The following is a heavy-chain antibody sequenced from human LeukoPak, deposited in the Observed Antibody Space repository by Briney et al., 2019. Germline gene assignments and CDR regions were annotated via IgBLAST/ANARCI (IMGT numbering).Heavy chain of an antibody. Sequence: GESLRISCKGSGYSFTSYRISWVRQMPGKGLEWMGRIDPSDSYTNYSPSFQGHVTISADKSISTAYLQWSSLKASDTAMYYCALYPAVDTAMVSRFDPWGQGTLVTVSS. CDR2: IDPSDSYT. CDR3: ALYPAVDTAMVSRFDP. CDR1: GYSFTSYR. J-gene: IGHJ5*02. V-gene: IGHV5-10-1*01. D-gene: IGHD5-18*01.